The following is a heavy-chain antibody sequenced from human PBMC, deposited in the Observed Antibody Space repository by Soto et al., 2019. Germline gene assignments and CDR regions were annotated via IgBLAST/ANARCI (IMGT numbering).Heavy chain of an antibody. CDR3: ARSRSHWLASDS. Sequence: EVQLVGSGGGLVKSGGSLTLSCEASGFSFDYFGMTWVRQAPGKGLEWVSFISSSASYIYYADSVKGRFTVSRDNAKKSLNLQMNSLRAEDTAVYYCARSRSHWLASDSWGQGTLVTVSA. CDR1: GFSFDYFG. D-gene: IGHD6-19*01. J-gene: IGHJ4*02. V-gene: IGHV3-21*01. CDR2: ISSSASYI.